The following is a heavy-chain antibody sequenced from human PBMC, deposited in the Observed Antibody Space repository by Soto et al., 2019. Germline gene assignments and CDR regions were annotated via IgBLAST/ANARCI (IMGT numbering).Heavy chain of an antibody. CDR2: ISYDGSNK. Sequence: GGSLRLSCAASGFTFSSYGMHWVRQAPGKGLEWVAVISYDGSNKYYADSVKGRFTISRDNSKNTLYLQMNSLRAEDTAVYYCAKDARELSLVYYYYYMDVWGKGTTVTVSS. V-gene: IGHV3-30*18. J-gene: IGHJ6*03. CDR1: GFTFSSYG. D-gene: IGHD3-16*02. CDR3: AKDARELSLVYYYYYMDV.